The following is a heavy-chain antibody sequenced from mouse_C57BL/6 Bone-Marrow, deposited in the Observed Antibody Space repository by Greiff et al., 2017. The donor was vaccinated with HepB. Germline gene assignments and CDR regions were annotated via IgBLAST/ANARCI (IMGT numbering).Heavy chain of an antibody. V-gene: IGHV3-6*01. CDR3: ARAPRLLRYPWFAY. D-gene: IGHD1-1*01. Sequence: EVHLVESGPGLVKPSQSLSLTCSVTGYSITSGYYWNWIRQFPGNKLEWMGYISYDGSNNYNPSLKNRISITRDTSKNQFFLKLNSVTTEDTATYYCARAPRLLRYPWFAYWGQGTLVTVSA. CDR2: ISYDGSN. J-gene: IGHJ3*01. CDR1: GYSITSGYY.